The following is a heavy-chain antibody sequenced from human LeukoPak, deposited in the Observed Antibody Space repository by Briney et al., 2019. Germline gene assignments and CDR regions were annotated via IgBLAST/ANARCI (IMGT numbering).Heavy chain of an antibody. J-gene: IGHJ5*02. CDR2: IIPILGIA. V-gene: IGHV1-69*04. Sequence: SVKVSCKASGGTFSSYAISWVRQAPGQGLEWMGRIIPILGIANYAQKFQGRVTITADKSTSTAYMELSSLRSEDTAVYYCARGLAAAGLDWFDPWGQGTLVTVSS. D-gene: IGHD6-13*01. CDR3: ARGLAAAGLDWFDP. CDR1: GGTFSSYA.